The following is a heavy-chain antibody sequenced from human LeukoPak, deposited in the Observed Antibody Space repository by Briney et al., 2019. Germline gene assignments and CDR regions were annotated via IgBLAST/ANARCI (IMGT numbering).Heavy chain of an antibody. CDR2: IKQDGSEK. J-gene: IGHJ5*02. Sequence: GGSLRLSCAASGFTFSSYWMSWVRQAPGKGLEWVANIKQDGSEKYYVDSVKGRFTISRDNAKNSLYLQMNSLRAEDTAVYYCARDLAAGTPNLFDPWGQGTLVTVSS. V-gene: IGHV3-7*01. CDR1: GFTFSSYW. CDR3: ARDLAAGTPNLFDP. D-gene: IGHD6-13*01.